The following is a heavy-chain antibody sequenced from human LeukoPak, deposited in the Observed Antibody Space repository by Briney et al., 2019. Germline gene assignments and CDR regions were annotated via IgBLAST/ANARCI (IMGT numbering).Heavy chain of an antibody. CDR3: ARDASALY. V-gene: IGHV3-7*01. CDR1: GLIFSKYW. J-gene: IGHJ4*02. Sequence: GGSLRLSCAASGLIFSKYWMTWVRQAPGKGLEWVASIKPDGSGKYYLDSVKGRFTISRDNARDSLYLQMNSLRDDDTSVYFCARDASALYWGRGTLVTVSS. CDR2: IKPDGSGK. D-gene: IGHD6-19*01.